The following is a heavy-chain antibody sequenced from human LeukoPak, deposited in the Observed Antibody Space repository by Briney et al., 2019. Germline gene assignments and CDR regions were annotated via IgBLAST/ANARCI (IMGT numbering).Heavy chain of an antibody. CDR1: GFTFSSYG. CDR2: ISYDGSNK. Sequence: PGGSLRLSCAASGFTFSSYGMHWVRQAPGKGLEWVAVISYDGSNKYYADSVKGRFTISRDNDKNYLYLQMNSLRDEDTAVYYCVRQAGVSWGQGTLVTVSS. J-gene: IGHJ5*02. D-gene: IGHD6-19*01. V-gene: IGHV3-30*03. CDR3: VRQAGVS.